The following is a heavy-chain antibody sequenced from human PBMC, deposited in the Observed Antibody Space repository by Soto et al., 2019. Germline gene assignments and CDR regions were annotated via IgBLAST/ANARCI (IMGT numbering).Heavy chain of an antibody. D-gene: IGHD3-22*01. J-gene: IGHJ6*02. V-gene: IGHV1-69*13. CDR1: GGTFSLYA. CDR2: NIPIFGTA. Sequence: SVKVGCKASGGTFSLYAISGVRQAPGQGLEWMGGNIPIFGTANYAQKFQGRVTITADESTSTTYRELSSLRSEDTAVYYCARAREPITMRVAVDYYYGMDVWGQGTTVTVS. CDR3: ARAREPITMRVAVDYYYGMDV.